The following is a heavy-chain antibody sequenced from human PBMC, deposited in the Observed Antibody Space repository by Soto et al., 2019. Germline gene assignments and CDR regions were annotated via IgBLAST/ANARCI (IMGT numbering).Heavy chain of an antibody. CDR1: GGSISSGGYS. Sequence: PSETLSLTCAVSGGSISSGGYSWSWIRQPPGKGLNYIGYIYHSGSTYYNPSLKSRVTISVDRSKNQFSLKLSSVTAADTAVYYCLTQGFGPLHSLVDVWGQGTTVTVAS. CDR2: IYHSGST. V-gene: IGHV4-30-2*01. CDR3: LTQGFGPLHSLVDV. J-gene: IGHJ6*02. D-gene: IGHD3-10*01.